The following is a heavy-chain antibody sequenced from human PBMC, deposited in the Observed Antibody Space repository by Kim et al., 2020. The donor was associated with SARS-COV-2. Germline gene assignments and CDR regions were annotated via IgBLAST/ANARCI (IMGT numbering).Heavy chain of an antibody. D-gene: IGHD2-15*01. CDR2: IYNSGST. V-gene: IGHV4-59*08. CDR3: ARRYCSGGSCYGPSNFDY. J-gene: IGHJ4*02. Sequence: SETLSRTCTVSGGSISSYYWSWIRQPPGKGLEWIWYIYNSGSTNYNPSLKSRVTISVDTSKNQFSLKLSSVTAADTAVYYCARRYCSGGSCYGPSNFDYWGQGSLVTVSS. CDR1: GGSISSYY.